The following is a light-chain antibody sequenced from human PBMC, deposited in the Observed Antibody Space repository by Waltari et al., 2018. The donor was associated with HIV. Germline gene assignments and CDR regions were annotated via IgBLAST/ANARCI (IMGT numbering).Light chain of an antibody. CDR2: DTS. CDR3: QQRSNWPPIT. J-gene: IGKJ5*01. Sequence: EIVLTQSPATLSLSPGQRSTISCRASQSVSSSFAWYQQKPGQAPRLLIYDTSNRATGIPARFNGSGSGTDFTLTISSLEPEDFAVYYCQQRSNWPPITFGQGTRLEIK. CDR1: QSVSSS. V-gene: IGKV3-11*01.